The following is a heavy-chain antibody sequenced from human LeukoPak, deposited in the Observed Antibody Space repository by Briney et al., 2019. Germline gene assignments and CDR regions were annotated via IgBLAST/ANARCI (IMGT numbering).Heavy chain of an antibody. CDR3: ARYGNGAWLAHYSFDI. CDR1: GFTLSNYW. V-gene: IGHV3-7*01. CDR2: INQDGSEK. Sequence: GGSLRLSCAASGFTLSNYWMSWVRQAPGKGLEWVANINQDGSEKYYVDSVKGRFAISRDNAKNSLYLQMNSLRAEDTAVYYCARYGNGAWLAHYSFDIWGQGTMVNVSS. J-gene: IGHJ3*02. D-gene: IGHD6-19*01.